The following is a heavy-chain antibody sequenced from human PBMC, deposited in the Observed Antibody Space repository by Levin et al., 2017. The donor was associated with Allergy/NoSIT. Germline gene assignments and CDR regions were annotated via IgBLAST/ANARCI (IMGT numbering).Heavy chain of an antibody. V-gene: IGHV3-21*01. Sequence: TGESLKISCAASGFTFSTYSMNWVRQAPGKGLEWVSSISSSGTSIYYADSVKGRFTISRDNAKNSLYLQTNSLRVEDTAVYYCARGGAAGDYWGQGTLVTVSS. CDR2: ISSSGTSI. D-gene: IGHD6-13*01. J-gene: IGHJ4*02. CDR3: ARGGAAGDY. CDR1: GFTFSTYS.